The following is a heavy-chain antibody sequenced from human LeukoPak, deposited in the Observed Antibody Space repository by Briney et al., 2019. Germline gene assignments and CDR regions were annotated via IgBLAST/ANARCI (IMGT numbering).Heavy chain of an antibody. CDR3: AQRQGPMSGDYDYFDP. CDR1: GGSVIDYY. J-gene: IGHJ5*02. D-gene: IGHD5-12*01. CDR2: IHGGGYT. Sequence: NPSETLSLNCTVSGGSVIDYYWSWLRQSPGQGLEWIAYIHGGGYTNYNPSLRSRVTISVDTSKKQFSLRMTSVTAADTAVYYCAQRQGPMSGDYDYFDPWGQGTLVTVSS. V-gene: IGHV4-4*09.